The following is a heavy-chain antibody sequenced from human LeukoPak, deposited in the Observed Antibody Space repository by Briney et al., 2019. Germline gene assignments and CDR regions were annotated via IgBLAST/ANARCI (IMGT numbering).Heavy chain of an antibody. CDR1: GYTFTNYG. D-gene: IGHD3-22*01. CDR2: ISSHNGRT. V-gene: IGHV1-18*01. CDR3: ARGLDYYDGTGYRSYWYFDL. Sequence: ASVKVSCKASGYTFTNYGLNWVRQAPGQGLEWMGWISSHNGRTNSAENLQGRVTMTADPSTSTAYMELRSLGSDDTAVYFCARGLDYYDGTGYRSYWYFDLWGLGTLVAVSS. J-gene: IGHJ2*01.